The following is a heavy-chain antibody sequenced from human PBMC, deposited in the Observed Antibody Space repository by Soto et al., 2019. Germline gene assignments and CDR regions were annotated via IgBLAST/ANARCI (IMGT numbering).Heavy chain of an antibody. Sequence: ASVKVSSKANGYTFRNYAMHWVRQAPGQGLEWMGWINGGNGNTKYSQKFQGRVTITRDTSASTAYMELSSLRSEDTAVYYCARDEPIYDILSARYFYGMDVWGQGTTVT. D-gene: IGHD3-9*01. CDR1: GYTFRNYA. J-gene: IGHJ6*02. CDR3: ARDEPIYDILSARYFYGMDV. V-gene: IGHV1-3*01. CDR2: INGGNGNT.